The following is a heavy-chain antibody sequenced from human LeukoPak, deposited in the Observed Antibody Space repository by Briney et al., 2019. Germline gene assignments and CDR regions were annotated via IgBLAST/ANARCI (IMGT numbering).Heavy chain of an antibody. V-gene: IGHV4-61*05. CDR1: GGSISSSSYY. J-gene: IGHJ4*02. CDR3: ARAGSWPTSPFDY. CDR2: IYYSGST. D-gene: IGHD3-10*01. Sequence: PSETLSLTCTVSGGSISSSSYYWGWIRQPPGKGLEWIGYIYYSGSTNYNPSLKSRVTISVDTSKNQFSLKLSSVTAADTAVYYCARAGSWPTSPFDYWGQGTLVTVSS.